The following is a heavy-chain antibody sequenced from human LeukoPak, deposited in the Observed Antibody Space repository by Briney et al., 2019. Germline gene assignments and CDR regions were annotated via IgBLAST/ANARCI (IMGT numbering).Heavy chain of an antibody. V-gene: IGHV3-23*01. Sequence: SGGSLRLSCAASGFTFSSYAMSWVRQAPGKGLQWVSAISASGRTTFYADSVKGRFTISRDNAKNSLYLQMNSLRAEDTAVYYCAELGITMIGGVWGKGTTVTISS. J-gene: IGHJ6*04. CDR1: GFTFSSYA. D-gene: IGHD3-10*02. CDR3: AELGITMIGGV. CDR2: ISASGRTT.